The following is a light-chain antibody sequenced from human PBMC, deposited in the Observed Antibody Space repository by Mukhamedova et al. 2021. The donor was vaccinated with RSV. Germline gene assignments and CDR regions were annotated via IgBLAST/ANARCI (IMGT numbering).Light chain of an antibody. CDR2: AAT. CDR3: QQTYSSPFT. J-gene: IGKJ4*01. V-gene: IGKV1-39*01. Sequence: WYQRRVHGKAPKLLIYAATFLQSGVPSRFRGSGSGADFTLTISSLQPQDFATYYCQQTYSSPFTFGGGTKVEIK.